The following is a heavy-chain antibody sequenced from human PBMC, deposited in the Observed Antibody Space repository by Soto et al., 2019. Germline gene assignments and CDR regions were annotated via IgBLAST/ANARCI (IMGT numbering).Heavy chain of an antibody. CDR2: IYYSGST. J-gene: IGHJ6*03. Sequence: SETLSLTCTVSGDSFSSSSYYWGWIRQPPGKGLEWIGSIYYSGSTYYNPSLKSRVTISVDTSKNQFSLKLSSVTAADTAVYYCARESGFLEWLPLGNYYYYYMDVWGKGTTVTVSS. V-gene: IGHV4-39*07. CDR1: GDSFSSSSYY. D-gene: IGHD3-3*01. CDR3: ARESGFLEWLPLGNYYYYYMDV.